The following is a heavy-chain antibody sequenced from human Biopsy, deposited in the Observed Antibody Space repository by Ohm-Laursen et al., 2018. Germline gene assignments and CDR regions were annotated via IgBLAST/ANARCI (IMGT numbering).Heavy chain of an antibody. CDR1: GYSMSTYY. D-gene: IGHD2-2*01. Sequence: SDTLSLTCSVSGYSMSTYYWSWIRQPPGKGLEWIGYIYYSGGTNYNPSLKSRVTISVDMSKNQFSLKLTSVAAADTAVYYCARHRGGMPSSGNWFDHWGQGTLVTVSS. J-gene: IGHJ5*02. CDR2: IYYSGGT. CDR3: ARHRGGMPSSGNWFDH. V-gene: IGHV4-59*08.